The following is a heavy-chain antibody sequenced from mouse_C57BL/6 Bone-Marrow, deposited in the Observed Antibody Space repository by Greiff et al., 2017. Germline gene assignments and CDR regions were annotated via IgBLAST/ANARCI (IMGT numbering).Heavy chain of an antibody. J-gene: IGHJ3*01. D-gene: IGHD2-5*01. CDR1: GYTFTSYW. CDR2: IHPKSGST. V-gene: IGHV1-64*01. CDR3: ARSKAYYSNFAWFAY. Sequence: QVQLQQPGAELVKPGASVKLSCKASGYTFTSYWMHWVKQRPGQGLEWIGMIHPKSGSTNYNEKFKGKATLTVDKSSSTAYMQLSSLTSEDSAVYYCARSKAYYSNFAWFAYWGQGTLVTVSA.